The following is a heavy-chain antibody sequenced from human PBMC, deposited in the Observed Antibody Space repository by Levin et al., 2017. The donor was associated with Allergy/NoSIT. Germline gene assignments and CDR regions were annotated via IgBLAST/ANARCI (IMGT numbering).Heavy chain of an antibody. J-gene: IGHJ4*02. V-gene: IGHV3-49*03. Sequence: PGGSLRLSCIASGFAFGDYALIWFRQAPGKGLEWVGFISSKRYGATPEYAASVKGRFTISRDDSKSIAYLQMNSSNTEDTAIYYFSQLPLNNYGLHVDYWGQGARVIVSS. D-gene: IGHD5-18*01. CDR2: ISSKRYGATP. CDR3: SQLPLNNYGLHVDY. CDR1: GFAFGDYA.